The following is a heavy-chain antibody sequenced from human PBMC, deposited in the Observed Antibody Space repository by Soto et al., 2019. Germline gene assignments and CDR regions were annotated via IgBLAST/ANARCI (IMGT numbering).Heavy chain of an antibody. Sequence: GGPLRLSSAVSAFTSSSYSTRWFRQAPGKGLEWVGFIRSEPYGGTTEYVASVRGRFTISRDDSKSIAYLQMNALKTEDTALYYCTRATTTYADLDYWGPGTLVTVSS. CDR1: AFTSSSYS. D-gene: IGHD1-1*01. J-gene: IGHJ4*02. CDR2: IRSEPYGGTT. V-gene: IGHV3-49*03. CDR3: TRATTTYADLDY.